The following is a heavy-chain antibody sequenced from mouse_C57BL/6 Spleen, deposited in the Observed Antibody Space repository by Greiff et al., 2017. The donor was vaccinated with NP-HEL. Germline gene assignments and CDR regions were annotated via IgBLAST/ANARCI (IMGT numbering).Heavy chain of an antibody. J-gene: IGHJ4*01. V-gene: IGHV5-4*01. Sequence: EVQGVESGGGLVKPGGSLKLSCAASGFTFSSYAMSWVRQTPEKRLEWVATISDGGSYTYYPDNVKGRFTISRDNAKNNLYLQMSHLKSEDTAMYYCARGGYDYYAMDYWGQGTSVTVSS. CDR1: GFTFSSYA. CDR3: ARGGYDYYAMDY. CDR2: ISDGGSYT. D-gene: IGHD2-10*02.